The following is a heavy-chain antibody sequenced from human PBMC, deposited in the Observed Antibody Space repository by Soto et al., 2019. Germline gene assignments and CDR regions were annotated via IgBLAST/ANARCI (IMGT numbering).Heavy chain of an antibody. CDR3: ARILHNDSGYYPYYLDY. Sequence: VTLSLTWSVSGGYISSSICYWGWIRQPPGKGLEWIGSIYYNGTTYYNPSLKSRLTISVDTSQSQFSLSLTSVTAADTAVYYCARILHNDSGYYPYYLDYWGQGTLVTVSS. CDR2: IYYNGTT. J-gene: IGHJ4*02. CDR1: GGYISSSICY. D-gene: IGHD3-22*01. V-gene: IGHV4-39*07.